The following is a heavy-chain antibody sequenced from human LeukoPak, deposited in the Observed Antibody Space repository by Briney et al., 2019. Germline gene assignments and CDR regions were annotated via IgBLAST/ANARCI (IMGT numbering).Heavy chain of an antibody. CDR3: AKDLPLYYYDSSGYFGYLDY. D-gene: IGHD3-22*01. Sequence: AGGSLRLSCAVSGFIFSNYAMHWVRQAPGKGLEWLALTSYDGSNKYYADSVKGRFTISRDNSKNTLYLQMNSLRAEDTAVYYCAKDLPLYYYDSSGYFGYLDYWGQGTLVTVSS. CDR2: TSYDGSNK. J-gene: IGHJ4*02. V-gene: IGHV3-30-3*01. CDR1: GFIFSNYA.